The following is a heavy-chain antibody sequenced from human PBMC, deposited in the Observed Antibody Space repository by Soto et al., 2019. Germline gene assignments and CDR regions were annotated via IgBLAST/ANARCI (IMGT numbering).Heavy chain of an antibody. J-gene: IGHJ6*03. Sequence: PSETLSLTCTVSGGSISSSDYFWGWIRQPPGKGLEWIGNIYYSGTTYYNPSLKSRVTISVDTSRNQFSLKLSSVTAADTAVFYCARVFRVYPFNYYYMDVWGKGTTVTVSS. CDR3: ARVFRVYPFNYYYMDV. CDR1: GGSISSSDYF. V-gene: IGHV4-39*01. D-gene: IGHD3-10*02. CDR2: IYYSGTT.